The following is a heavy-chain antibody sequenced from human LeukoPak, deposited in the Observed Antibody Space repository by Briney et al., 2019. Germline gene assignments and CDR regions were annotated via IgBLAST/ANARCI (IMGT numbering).Heavy chain of an antibody. CDR2: IRYDGSNK. CDR1: GFTFSSYG. V-gene: IGHV3-30*02. Sequence: PGGSLRLSCAASGFTFSSYGMHWVRQAPGKGLEWVAFIRYDGSNKYYADSGKGRFTISRDNSKNTLYLQMNSLRAEDTAVYYCAKVWGRYNWFDPWGQGTLVTVSS. D-gene: IGHD1-26*01. CDR3: AKVWGRYNWFDP. J-gene: IGHJ5*02.